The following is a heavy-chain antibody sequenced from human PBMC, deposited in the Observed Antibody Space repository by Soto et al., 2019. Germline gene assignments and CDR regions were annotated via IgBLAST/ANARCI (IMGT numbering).Heavy chain of an antibody. CDR2: IWYDGSNK. V-gene: IGHV3-33*01. J-gene: IGHJ4*02. CDR3: ARGGDIVVVPAAALLFEASDSFDD. CDR1: GFTFSSYG. D-gene: IGHD2-2*01. Sequence: HPGGSLRLSCAASGFTFSSYGMHWVRQAPGKGLEWVAVIWYDGSNKYYADSVKGRFTISRDNSKNTLYLQMNSLRAEDTAVYYCARGGDIVVVPAAALLFEASDSFDDWGQGTLVTVSS.